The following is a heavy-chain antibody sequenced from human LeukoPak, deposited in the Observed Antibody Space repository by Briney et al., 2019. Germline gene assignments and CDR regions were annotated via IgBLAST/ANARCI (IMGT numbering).Heavy chain of an antibody. CDR2: ISSDKSYI. J-gene: IGHJ4*02. CDR3: VRDYYDSSASATFDY. D-gene: IGHD3-22*01. V-gene: IGHV3-21*01. Sequence: NPGGSLRLSCEASGFTFSDYTMNWVRQAPGKGLEWVSSISSDKSYIKYADSVKGRFSISRDNTKNSLFLEMRSLRVEDTAVYFCVRDYYDSSASATFDYWGQGNLVTVSS. CDR1: GFTFSDYT.